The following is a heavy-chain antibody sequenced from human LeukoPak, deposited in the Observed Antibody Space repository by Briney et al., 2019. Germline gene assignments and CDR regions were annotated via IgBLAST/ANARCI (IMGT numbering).Heavy chain of an antibody. CDR3: ARRFPDSSRGFDY. J-gene: IGHJ4*02. D-gene: IGHD6-13*01. V-gene: IGHV3-11*01. Sequence: GGSLRLSCAASGFSFSDNYMSWIRQAPGKGLEWISYISGSGSTKFYADSVKGRFTISRDNAKNSLYLQMNSLRAEDTAVYYCARRFPDSSRGFDYWGQGTLVTVSS. CDR1: GFSFSDNY. CDR2: ISGSGSTK.